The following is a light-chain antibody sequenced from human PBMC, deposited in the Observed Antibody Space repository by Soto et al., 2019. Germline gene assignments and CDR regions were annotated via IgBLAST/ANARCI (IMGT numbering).Light chain of an antibody. Sequence: EILLTQSPATLSSSLGERATISCRASQSVSTNYLAWYQRKPGQAPRLLIYGASSRATGLPDRFSGSGSGTYFPLTITRLEPEDFAVYYCQQYGSSPPTFGQGTKVEIK. J-gene: IGKJ1*01. CDR3: QQYGSSPPT. V-gene: IGKV3-20*01. CDR2: GAS. CDR1: QSVSTNY.